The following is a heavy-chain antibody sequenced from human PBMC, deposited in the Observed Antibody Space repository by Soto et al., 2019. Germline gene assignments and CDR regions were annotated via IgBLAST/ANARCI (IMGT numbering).Heavy chain of an antibody. CDR2: TSTTGPT. Sequence: QVPLQQSGPGLVKPSETLSLPCCVSVYSTRPYFWRWVRQTAGKRLVWIGRTSTTGPTNYNPSLKSRVNMSIDTSKRQFSLKLSSVTAADTAVYYCVKEHTPEMTRGWFGPCGKGTLVTVSS. CDR1: VYSTRPYF. V-gene: IGHV4-4*07. J-gene: IGHJ5*02. CDR3: VKEHTPEMTRGWFGP.